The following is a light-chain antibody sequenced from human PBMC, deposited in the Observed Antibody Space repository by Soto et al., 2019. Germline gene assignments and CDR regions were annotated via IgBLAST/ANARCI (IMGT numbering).Light chain of an antibody. Sequence: QSVLTQPPSVSGAPGQRVTISCTGSSSNIGAGYDVHWYQQLPGTAPKLLIYGNSNRPSGVPDRFSGSKSGTSASLAITGVQGEDWGEYYCPVYDSSLRGFYVFGTGTKLTVL. J-gene: IGLJ1*01. V-gene: IGLV1-40*01. CDR1: SSNIGAGYD. CDR3: PVYDSSLRGFYV. CDR2: GNS.